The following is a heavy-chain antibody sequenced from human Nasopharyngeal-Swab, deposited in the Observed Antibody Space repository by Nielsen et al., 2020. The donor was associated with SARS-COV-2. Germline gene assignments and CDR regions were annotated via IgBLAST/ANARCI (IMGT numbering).Heavy chain of an antibody. CDR3: ARDRDGTSFDY. Sequence: SETLSLTCTVSGGSISFYYWSWIRQPPGKGLEWIGYISNSRSGNSNPSLKSRVTISVDTSKNQFSLKLSSVTAADTAVYFCARDRDGTSFDYWGQGTVVTVSS. CDR2: ISNSRSG. J-gene: IGHJ4*02. V-gene: IGHV4-59*01. CDR1: GGSISFYY.